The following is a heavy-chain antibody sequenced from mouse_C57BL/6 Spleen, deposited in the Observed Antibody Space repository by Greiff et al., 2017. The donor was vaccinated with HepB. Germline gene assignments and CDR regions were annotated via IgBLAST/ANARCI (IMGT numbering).Heavy chain of an antibody. CDR2: IDPETGGT. CDR1: GYTFTDYE. Sequence: QVQLQQSGAELVRPGASVTLSCKASGYTFTDYEMHWVKQTPVHGLEWIGAIDPETGGTAYNQKFKGKAILTADKSSSTAYMELRSLTSEDSAVYYCTRGGITTVRDYFDYWGQGTTLTVSS. V-gene: IGHV1-15*01. D-gene: IGHD1-1*01. CDR3: TRGGITTVRDYFDY. J-gene: IGHJ2*01.